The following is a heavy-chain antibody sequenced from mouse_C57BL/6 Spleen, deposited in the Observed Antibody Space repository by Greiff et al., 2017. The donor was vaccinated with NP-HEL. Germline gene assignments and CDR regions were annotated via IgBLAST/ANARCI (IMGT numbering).Heavy chain of an antibody. D-gene: IGHD2-4*01. CDR2: IYPGNSDT. V-gene: IGHV1-5*01. Sequence: EVQLQQSGTVLARPGASVKMSCKTSGYTFTSYWMHWVKQRPGQGLEWIGAIYPGNSDTSYNQKFKGKAKLTAVTSASTAYMELSSLTNEDSAVYYCTRGYDDYDYYAMDYWGQGTSVTVSS. CDR3: TRGYDDYDYYAMDY. CDR1: GYTFTSYW. J-gene: IGHJ4*01.